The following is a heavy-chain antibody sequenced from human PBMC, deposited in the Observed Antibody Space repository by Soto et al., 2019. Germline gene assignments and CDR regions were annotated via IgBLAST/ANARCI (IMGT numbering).Heavy chain of an antibody. CDR2: INHSGST. CDR3: ARGPAGGRKIYYYYYGMDV. D-gene: IGHD3-10*01. V-gene: IGHV4-34*01. J-gene: IGHJ6*02. Sequence: SEALSVTCAVYGGSFSGYYWSWIRHPPGKGLEWIGEINHSGSTNYNPSLKSRVTISVDTSKNQFSLKLSSVTAADTAVYYCARGPAGGRKIYYYYYGMDVWGQGTTVTVSS. CDR1: GGSFSGYY.